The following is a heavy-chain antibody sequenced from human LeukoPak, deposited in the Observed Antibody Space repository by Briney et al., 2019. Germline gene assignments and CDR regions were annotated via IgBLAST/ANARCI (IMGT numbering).Heavy chain of an antibody. D-gene: IGHD6-19*01. Sequence: SETLSLTCTVPGGSISSYYWSWIRQPPGKGLEWIGYIYYSGSTNYNPSLKSRVTISVDTSKNQFSLKVSSVTAADTAVYYCASGGYSSGWGYFDYWGQGTLVTVSS. CDR3: ASGGYSSGWGYFDY. CDR2: IYYSGST. J-gene: IGHJ4*02. V-gene: IGHV4-59*01. CDR1: GGSISSYY.